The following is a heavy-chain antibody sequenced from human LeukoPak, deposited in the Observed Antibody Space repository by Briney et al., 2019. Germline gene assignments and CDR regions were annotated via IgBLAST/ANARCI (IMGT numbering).Heavy chain of an antibody. D-gene: IGHD6-6*01. CDR1: GFIFSSYA. CDR2: ISGSGGST. J-gene: IGHJ4*02. CDR3: AKALGEYSSFDY. Sequence: GGPLRLSCAASGFIFSSYAMSWVRQAPGKGLEWVSAISGSGGSTYYADSVKGRITISRDNSKNTLYLQMNSLRAEDTAVYYCAKALGEYSSFDYWGQGTLVTVSS. V-gene: IGHV3-23*01.